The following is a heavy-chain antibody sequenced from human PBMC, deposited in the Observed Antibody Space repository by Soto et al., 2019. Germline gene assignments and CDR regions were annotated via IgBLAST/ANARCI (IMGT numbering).Heavy chain of an antibody. J-gene: IGHJ4*02. CDR2: ITSGSSYI. CDR3: ARSSFDY. V-gene: IGHV3-21*01. Sequence: KPGGSLRLSCAASGFTFSCYTMNWVRQAPGKGLEWVSSITSGSSYIYYADSVKGRFTISRDNAKNSLYLQINSLRAEDTAMYYCARSSFDYWGQGTLVTVSS. CDR1: GFTFSCYT.